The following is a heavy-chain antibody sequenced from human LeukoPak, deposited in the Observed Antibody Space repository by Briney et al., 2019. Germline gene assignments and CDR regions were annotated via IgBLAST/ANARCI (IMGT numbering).Heavy chain of an antibody. V-gene: IGHV5-51*01. Sequence: GESLKISCKVYGYIFNDYWIGWVRQMPGKGLEWMGIIYPGDSDTRYSPSFQGQVTISADKSISTAYLQWSSLKASDTAMYYCARLAAAGLYFLYWGQGTLVTVSS. CDR1: GYIFNDYW. CDR3: ARLAAAGLYFLY. CDR2: IYPGDSDT. D-gene: IGHD6-13*01. J-gene: IGHJ4*02.